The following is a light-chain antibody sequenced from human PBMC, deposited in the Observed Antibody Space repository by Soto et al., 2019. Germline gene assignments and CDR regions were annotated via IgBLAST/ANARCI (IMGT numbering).Light chain of an antibody. CDR1: QSVRGN. CDR3: QQYNNWPLT. Sequence: EIVMTQSPATLSVSPGERATLSCRASQSVRGNLAWYQQKRGQAPRLLIYGASTRATGVPARFSGSGSGTECTLSIRSLQSEDCAVYYCQQYNNWPLTFGQRTKLEIK. V-gene: IGKV3-15*01. CDR2: GAS. J-gene: IGKJ2*01.